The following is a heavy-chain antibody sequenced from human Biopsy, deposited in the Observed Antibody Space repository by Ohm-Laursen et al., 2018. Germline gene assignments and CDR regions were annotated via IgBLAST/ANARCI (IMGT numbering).Heavy chain of an antibody. D-gene: IGHD3-3*01. V-gene: IGHV4-59*01. CDR1: GGSISSDY. J-gene: IGHJ3*01. CDR3: ARLYRLDDYWNDDPPDAFDV. Sequence: GTLSLTCTVSGGSISSDYWSWIRQSPRKGLEWIGHISGRGTTNYNPSLRGRVTISVDTSKKQFSLKLSSVTAADTAVFFCARLYRLDDYWNDDPPDAFDVWGQGTMVTVSS. CDR2: ISGRGTT.